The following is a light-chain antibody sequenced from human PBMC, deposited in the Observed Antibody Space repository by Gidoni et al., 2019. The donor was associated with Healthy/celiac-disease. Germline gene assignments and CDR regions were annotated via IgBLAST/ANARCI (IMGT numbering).Light chain of an antibody. Sequence: DIQMTQSPSTLAASVGDRVTITCRASQSISSWLAWYQQKPGKAPKLLIYDASSLESGVPSRFSGSGSGTEFTLTISSLQPDDFATYYCQQYNSFLLTFGGGTKVEIK. CDR3: QQYNSFLLT. J-gene: IGKJ4*01. CDR2: DAS. CDR1: QSISSW. V-gene: IGKV1-5*01.